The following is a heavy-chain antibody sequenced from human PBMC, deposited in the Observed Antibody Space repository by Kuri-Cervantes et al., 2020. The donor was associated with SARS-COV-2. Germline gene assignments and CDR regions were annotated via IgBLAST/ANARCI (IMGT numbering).Heavy chain of an antibody. V-gene: IGHV4-38-2*01. CDR3: ARTSRSSSWTFDY. Sequence: GSLRLSCAVSGYSISSGYYWGWIRQPPGKGLEWIGSIYHSGSTYYNPSLKSRVTISVDTPKNQFSLKLSSVTAADTAVYYCARTSRSSSWTFDYWGQGTQVTVSS. J-gene: IGHJ4*02. CDR2: IYHSGST. D-gene: IGHD6-13*01. CDR1: GYSISSGYY.